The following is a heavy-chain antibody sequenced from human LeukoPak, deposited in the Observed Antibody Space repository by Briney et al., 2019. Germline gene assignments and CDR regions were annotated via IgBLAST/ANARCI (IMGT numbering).Heavy chain of an antibody. Sequence: SVKVSCKASGITFSSSVMSWVRQAPGQGLEWMGGIIPFFGTGTHAQKFQGRVTITTDESTSTAYMELSSLSSEDTAVYYCARGGGGSAPFDYWGQGTLVSVSS. CDR1: GITFSSSV. CDR2: IIPFFGTG. D-gene: IGHD3-16*01. CDR3: ARGGGGSAPFDY. V-gene: IGHV1-69*05. J-gene: IGHJ4*02.